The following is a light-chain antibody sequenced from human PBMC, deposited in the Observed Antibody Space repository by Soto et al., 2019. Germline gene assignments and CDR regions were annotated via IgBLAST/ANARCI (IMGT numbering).Light chain of an antibody. CDR1: SSNIGSNY. V-gene: IGLV1-47*01. CDR3: AAWDDSLNGLV. Sequence: QSVLTQTPSASGTPGQRVSISCSGSSSNIGSNYVYWYQQVPGMAPKLLIHRHNQRPSGVPDRFSGSKSGTSASLAISGLRSDDEADYYCAAWDDSLNGLVFGAGTKVTV. CDR2: RHN. J-gene: IGLJ1*01.